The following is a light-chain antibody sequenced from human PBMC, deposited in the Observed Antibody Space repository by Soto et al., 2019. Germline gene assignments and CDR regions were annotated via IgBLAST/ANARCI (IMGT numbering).Light chain of an antibody. Sequence: EIVLTQSPDTLSLSPGERATLSCRASQSVSSSLAWYQQKPGQAPRLLIYDASNRATGIPARFSGSGSGTDFTLTISSLEPEDFAGYYCQQRSNWPPEVTFGPGTKVDIK. V-gene: IGKV3-11*01. CDR3: QQRSNWPPEVT. CDR2: DAS. J-gene: IGKJ3*01. CDR1: QSVSSS.